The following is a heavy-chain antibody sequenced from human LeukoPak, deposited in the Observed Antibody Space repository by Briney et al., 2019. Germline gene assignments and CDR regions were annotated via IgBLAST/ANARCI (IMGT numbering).Heavy chain of an antibody. V-gene: IGHV5-51*01. CDR2: IYPGESET. Sequence: GESLKISCKGSGYSFTIYWIGWVRQMPGKGLEWMGIIYPGESETRYSPSFQGQVTISADKSITTAYLQWSSLKASDTAMYYCARQKGYGLNSFDYWGQGTLVTVSS. D-gene: IGHD5-12*01. J-gene: IGHJ4*02. CDR3: ARQKGYGLNSFDY. CDR1: GYSFTIYW.